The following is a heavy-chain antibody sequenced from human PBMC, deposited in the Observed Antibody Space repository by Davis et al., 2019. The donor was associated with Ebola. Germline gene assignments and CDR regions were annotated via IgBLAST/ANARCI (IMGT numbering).Heavy chain of an antibody. J-gene: IGHJ5*02. CDR2: IIPIFGTA. Sequence: SVKVSCKASGGSFSSYAISWVRQAPGQGLEWMGGIIPIFGTANYAQKFQGRVTITADESTSTAYMELSSLRSEDTAVYYCARQIFGPEGWFDPWGQGTLVTVSS. CDR1: GGSFSSYA. D-gene: IGHD3-3*01. V-gene: IGHV1-69*13. CDR3: ARQIFGPEGWFDP.